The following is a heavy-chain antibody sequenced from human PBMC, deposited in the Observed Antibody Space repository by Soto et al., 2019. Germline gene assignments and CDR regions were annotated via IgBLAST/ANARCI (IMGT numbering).Heavy chain of an antibody. CDR3: ARVGDLIVPRYCDY. CDR2: IYHSGST. Sequence: QVQLQESGPGLVKPSGTLSLTCAVSGGSISSSNWWSWFIQPPGKGLEWIWEIYHSGSTNYNPSLQSLVTISVSHSKNQLSLTQSSVTDADTAVDYCARVGDLIVPRYCDYWGHGTLVTVSA. D-gene: IGHD3-22*01. CDR1: GGSISSSNW. J-gene: IGHJ4*01. V-gene: IGHV4-4*02.